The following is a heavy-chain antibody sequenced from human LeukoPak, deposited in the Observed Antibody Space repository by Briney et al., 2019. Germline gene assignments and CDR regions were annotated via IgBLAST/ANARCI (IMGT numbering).Heavy chain of an antibody. CDR2: ISSSSSYI. D-gene: IGHD3-22*01. V-gene: IGHV3-21*01. CDR3: ARDTPMIVVVMNSYMDA. CDR1: GFTFSSYS. Sequence: GGSLRLSCAASGFTFSSYSMNWVRQAPGKGLEWVSSISSSSSYIYYADSVKGRFTISRDNAKNSLYLQMNSLRAEDTAVYYCARDTPMIVVVMNSYMDAWGKGTTVTVSS. J-gene: IGHJ6*03.